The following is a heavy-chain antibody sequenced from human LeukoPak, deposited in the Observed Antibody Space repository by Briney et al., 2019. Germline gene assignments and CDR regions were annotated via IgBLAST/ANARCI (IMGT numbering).Heavy chain of an antibody. Sequence: ASVKVSCKASGYTFTGYYMHWVRQAPGQGLEWMGWINPNSGGTKYAQKFQGRVTMTRDTSISTTYMELSRLRSDDTAVYYCANLALYCSGGSCYSFPDWGQGTLVTVSS. V-gene: IGHV1-2*02. CDR2: INPNSGGT. CDR3: ANLALYCSGGSCYSFPD. J-gene: IGHJ4*02. CDR1: GYTFTGYY. D-gene: IGHD2-15*01.